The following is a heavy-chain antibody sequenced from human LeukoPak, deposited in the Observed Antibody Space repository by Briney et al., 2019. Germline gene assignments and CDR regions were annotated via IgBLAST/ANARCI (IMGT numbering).Heavy chain of an antibody. CDR2: ISAYNGNT. CDR3: ARVSGSYMYGNWFDP. V-gene: IGHV1-18*01. J-gene: IGHJ5*02. CDR1: GYTFTSYG. D-gene: IGHD1-26*01. Sequence: ASVKVSCKASGYTFTSYGISWVRQAPGQELEWMGWISAYNGNTNYAQKLQGRVTMTTDTSTSTAYMELRSLRSDDTAVYYCARVSGSYMYGNWFDPWGQGTLVTVSS.